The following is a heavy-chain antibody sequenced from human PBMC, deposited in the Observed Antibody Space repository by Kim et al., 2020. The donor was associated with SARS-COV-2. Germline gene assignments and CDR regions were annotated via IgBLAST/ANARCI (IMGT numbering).Heavy chain of an antibody. V-gene: IGHV3-30*18. J-gene: IGHJ5*02. CDR2: ISYDGKLK. CDR3: AKEGSPRVIGWYDQ. Sequence: GGSLRLSCAASGFTFSLYGMHWVRQAPGKGLEWVAVISYDGKLKYYGDSVKGRFTISRDNSDNTLYLQMNNMGSEDTAIYYCAKEGSPRVIGWYDQWGQGTLVTVSS. CDR1: GFTFSLYG.